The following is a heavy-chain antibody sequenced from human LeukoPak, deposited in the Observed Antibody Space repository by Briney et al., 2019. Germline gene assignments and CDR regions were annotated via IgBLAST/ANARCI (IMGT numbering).Heavy chain of an antibody. CDR2: ISYDGSNK. J-gene: IGHJ4*02. CDR1: GFTFSSYA. V-gene: IGHV3-30*04. Sequence: PGGSLRLSCAAAGFTFSSYAMHWVRQAPGKGLEWVAVISYDGSNKYYADSVKGRFTISRDNSKNTLYLQMNSLRAEDTAVYYCARDAPGIAAAGSGVLDYWGQGTLVTVSS. D-gene: IGHD6-13*01. CDR3: ARDAPGIAAAGSGVLDY.